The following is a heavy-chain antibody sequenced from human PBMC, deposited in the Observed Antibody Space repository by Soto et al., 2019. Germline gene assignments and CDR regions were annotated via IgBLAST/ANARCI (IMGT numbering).Heavy chain of an antibody. D-gene: IGHD3-22*01. V-gene: IGHV4-61*01. J-gene: IGHJ4*02. CDR3: ARAPGPFYDSSGLVSCHFDY. Sequence: SQTLSLTCTVSGGSVSSGSYYWSWIRQPPGKGLEWIGYIYYSGSTNYNPSLKSRVTISVDTSKNQFSLKLSSVTAADTAVYYCARAPGPFYDSSGLVSCHFDYWGQGTLVTVSS. CDR2: IYYSGST. CDR1: GGSVSSGSYY.